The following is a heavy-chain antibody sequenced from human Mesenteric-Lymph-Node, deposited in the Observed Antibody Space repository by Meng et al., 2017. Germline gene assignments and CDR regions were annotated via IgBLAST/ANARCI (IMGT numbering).Heavy chain of an antibody. CDR3: ARSINNPGWFDP. CDR1: GYIFPNYD. D-gene: IGHD1-14*01. V-gene: IGHV1-8*01. J-gene: IGHJ5*02. Sequence: VQPVQSGADPKKPGASMKVSCKASGYIFPNYDISWVRQAPGQGPEWMGWVNPNSGNTGYAPKFQGRLTMTRDISISTAYMELSSLRSEDTAVYYCARSINNPGWFDPWGQGTLVTVSS. CDR2: VNPNSGNT.